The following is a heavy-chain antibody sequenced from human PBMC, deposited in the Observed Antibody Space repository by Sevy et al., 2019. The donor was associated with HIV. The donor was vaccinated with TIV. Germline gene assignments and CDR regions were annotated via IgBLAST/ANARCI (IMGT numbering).Heavy chain of an antibody. CDR1: GFTFGDYG. J-gene: IGHJ6*02. CDR3: ARPRANYVDHYFFYAMDV. V-gene: IGHV3-30-3*01. CDR2: ISYDGSDT. Sequence: GGSLRLSCTTSGFTFGDYGVSWFRQAPGKGLEWVALISYDGSDTYYADSVKGRFTVSRDNFKNTLFLQMNSLTTEDTAVYYCARPRANYVDHYFFYAMDVWGQGTTVTVSS. D-gene: IGHD4-17*01.